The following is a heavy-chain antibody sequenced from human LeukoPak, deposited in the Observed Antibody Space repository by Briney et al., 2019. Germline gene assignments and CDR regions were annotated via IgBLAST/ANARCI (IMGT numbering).Heavy chain of an antibody. CDR3: ARQYCSGGGCYRDYGDYVY. CDR1: GYTFTGYY. V-gene: IGHV1-2*02. Sequence: GASVKVSCKASGYTFTGYYMHWVRQAPGQGLEWMGWINPNSGGTNYAQKFQGRVTMTRDTSISTAYMELSRLRSDDTAVYYCARQYCSGGGCYRDYGDYVYWGQGTLVTVSS. D-gene: IGHD2-15*01. CDR2: INPNSGGT. J-gene: IGHJ4*02.